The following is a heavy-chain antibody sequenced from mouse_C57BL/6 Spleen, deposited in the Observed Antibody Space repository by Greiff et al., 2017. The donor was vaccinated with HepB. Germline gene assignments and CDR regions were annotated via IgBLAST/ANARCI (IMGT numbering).Heavy chain of an antibody. V-gene: IGHV1-54*01. CDR3: AREGGRDYYGSSRDYAMDY. Sequence: QVHVKQSGAELVRPGTSVKVSCKASGYAFTNYLIEWVKQRPGQGLEWIGVINPGSGGTNYNEKFKGKATLTADKSSSTAYMQLSSLTSEDSAVYSGAREGGRDYYGSSRDYAMDYWGQGTSVTVSS. CDR1: GYAFTNYL. D-gene: IGHD1-1*01. CDR2: INPGSGGT. J-gene: IGHJ4*01.